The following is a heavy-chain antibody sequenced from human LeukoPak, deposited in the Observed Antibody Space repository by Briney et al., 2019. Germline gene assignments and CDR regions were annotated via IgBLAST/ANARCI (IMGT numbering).Heavy chain of an antibody. CDR3: ARDRSSGDYGGNSKAFDI. D-gene: IGHD4-23*01. CDR2: ISYDGSNK. Sequence: GGSLRLSCAASGFTFSSYAMHWVRQAPGKGLEWVAVISYDGSNKYYADSVKGRFTISRDNSKNTLYLQMNSLRAEDTAVYYCARDRSSGDYGGNSKAFDIWGQGTMVTVSS. CDR1: GFTFSSYA. J-gene: IGHJ3*02. V-gene: IGHV3-30-3*01.